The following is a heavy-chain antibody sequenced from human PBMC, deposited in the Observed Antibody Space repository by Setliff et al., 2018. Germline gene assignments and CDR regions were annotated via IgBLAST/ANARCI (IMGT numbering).Heavy chain of an antibody. D-gene: IGHD6-19*01. CDR2: INHSGST. CDR1: GGSFSGYY. V-gene: IGHV4-34*01. J-gene: IGHJ4*02. Sequence: SETLSLTCAVYGGSFSGYYWSWNRQPPGKGLEWIGEINHSGSTNYNPSLKSRVTISVDTSKNQFSLKLSSVTAADTAVYYCARGRIAVAGTGVGPFDYWGQGTLVTVSS. CDR3: ARGRIAVAGTGVGPFDY.